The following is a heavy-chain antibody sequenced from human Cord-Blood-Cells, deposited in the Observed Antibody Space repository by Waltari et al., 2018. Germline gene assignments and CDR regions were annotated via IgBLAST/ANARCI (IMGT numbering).Heavy chain of an antibody. CDR1: GYTFTGYY. J-gene: IGHJ6*02. D-gene: IGHD6-19*01. CDR2: INPNSGGT. V-gene: IGHV1-2*04. CDR3: AREVGAGAYYYYGMDV. Sequence: QVQLVQSGAEVKKPGASVKVSCKASGYTFTGYYMHWVRQAPAQGLEWLGWINPNSGGTNYAQKFQGWVTMTRDTSISTAYMELSRLRSDDTAVYYCAREVGAGAYYYYGMDVWGQGTTVTVSS.